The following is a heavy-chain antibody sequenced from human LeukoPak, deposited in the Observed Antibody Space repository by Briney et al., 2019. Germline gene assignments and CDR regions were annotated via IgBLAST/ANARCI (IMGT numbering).Heavy chain of an antibody. V-gene: IGHV3-30*02. D-gene: IGHD1-14*01. J-gene: IGHJ4*02. CDR2: IRNDGSNK. CDR3: ARDSRTAFDY. Sequence: GGSLRLPCAASGFTFSSYGMHWVRQAPGKGLEWVAFIRNDGSNKYCADSVKGRFTISRDNSKSTLYLQMNSLRAEDTAVYYCARDSRTAFDYWGQGTLVTVSS. CDR1: GFTFSSYG.